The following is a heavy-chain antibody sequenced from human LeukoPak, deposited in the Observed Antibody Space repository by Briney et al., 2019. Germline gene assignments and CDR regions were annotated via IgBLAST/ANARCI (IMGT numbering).Heavy chain of an antibody. D-gene: IGHD2-15*01. V-gene: IGHV4-39*01. J-gene: IGHJ4*02. CDR1: GGSISSSSYY. CDR2: IYYSGST. CDR3: ARLGKDCSGGSCWPLDY. Sequence: PSETLSLTCTVSGGSISSSSYYWGWIRQPPGRGLEWIGSIYYSGSTYYNPSPKSRVTISVDTSKNQFSLKLSSVTAADTAVYYCARLGKDCSGGSCWPLDYWGQGTLVTVSS.